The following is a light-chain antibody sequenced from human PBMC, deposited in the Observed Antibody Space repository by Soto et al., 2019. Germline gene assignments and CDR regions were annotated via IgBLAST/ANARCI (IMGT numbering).Light chain of an antibody. V-gene: IGKV3D-7*01. CDR1: QSVTSNY. J-gene: IGKJ5*01. CDR2: GAS. CDR3: QQDYNLTIT. Sequence: EIVMTQSPATLSVSPGERATLSCRASQSVTSNYLSWYQQKPGQAPRLLIYGASTRATDIPARFSGSGSGTDFTLTISSLKTEDFAVYYCQQDYNLTITFCQGTRLEIK.